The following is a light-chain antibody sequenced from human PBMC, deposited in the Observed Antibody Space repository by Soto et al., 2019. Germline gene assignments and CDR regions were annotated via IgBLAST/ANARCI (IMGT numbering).Light chain of an antibody. CDR3: QSYDSSLSAVV. CDR2: QNN. J-gene: IGLJ2*01. V-gene: IGLV1-40*01. Sequence: QSVLTQPPSVSGAPGQRVSISCTGSSSNIGAGYDVHWYEHLPGTAPKLLIYQNNNRPSGVPDRFSGSKSGTSAFLAITGLQAEDEADYYCQSYDSSLSAVVFGGGTQLTVL. CDR1: SSNIGAGYD.